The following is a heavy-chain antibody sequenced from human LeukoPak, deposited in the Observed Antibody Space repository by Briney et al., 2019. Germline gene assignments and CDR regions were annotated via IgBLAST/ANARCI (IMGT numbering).Heavy chain of an antibody. V-gene: IGHV3-15*01. CDR1: GFTFSDYA. D-gene: IGHD1-26*01. CDR2: IKSKTDGGTT. CDR3: TTDPWMWVLLDVDY. J-gene: IGHJ4*02. Sequence: GGSLRLSCAASGFTFSDYAMTWVRQAPGKGLEWVGRIKSKTDGGTTDYAAPVKGRFTISRDDSKNTLYLQMNSLKTEDTAVYYCTTDPWMWVLLDVDYWAQGTLVTVSS.